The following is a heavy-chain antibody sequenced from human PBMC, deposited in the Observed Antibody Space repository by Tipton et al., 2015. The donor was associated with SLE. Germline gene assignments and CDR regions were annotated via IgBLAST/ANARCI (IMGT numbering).Heavy chain of an antibody. V-gene: IGHV3-23*03. Sequence: GSLRLSCAASGFTFSSYAMSWVRQAPGGGLKWVSIIYSGGGTDYADSVKGRFTISRDNSKNMLFLQMNILRPEDTAVYYCAKVSTSWVLVFDNWGQGTLITVSS. D-gene: IGHD2-2*01. CDR3: AKVSTSWVLVFDN. J-gene: IGHJ4*02. CDR2: IIYSGGGT. CDR1: GFTFSSYA.